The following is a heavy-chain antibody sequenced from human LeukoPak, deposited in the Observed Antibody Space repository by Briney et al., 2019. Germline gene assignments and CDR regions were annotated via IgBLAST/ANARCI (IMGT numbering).Heavy chain of an antibody. V-gene: IGHV3-48*01. CDR3: ARGATGTIFDY. CDR2: ISSVSTM. CDR1: GFTFSSYS. Sequence: GGSLRLPCAASGFTFSSYSMNWVRQAPGKGLEWLSYISSVSTMYYADSVKGRFTISRDNAKNSLYLQMTSLRAEDTAVYYCARGATGTIFDYWGQGILVTVSS. J-gene: IGHJ4*02. D-gene: IGHD1-1*01.